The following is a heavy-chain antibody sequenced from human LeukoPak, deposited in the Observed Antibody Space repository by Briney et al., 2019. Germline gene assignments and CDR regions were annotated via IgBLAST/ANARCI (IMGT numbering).Heavy chain of an antibody. CDR3: ARSRYSSGYYYLI. D-gene: IGHD3-22*01. CDR1: GYSFTNYW. CDR2: IYPDDSES. Sequence: GESLKISCEASGYSFTNYWIGWVRQMPGKGLEWMGIIYPDDSESKYSPSFQGQVTISADKSISTAYLQWSSLKASDTAMYYCARSRYSSGYYYLIWGQGTLVTVSS. V-gene: IGHV5-51*01. J-gene: IGHJ4*02.